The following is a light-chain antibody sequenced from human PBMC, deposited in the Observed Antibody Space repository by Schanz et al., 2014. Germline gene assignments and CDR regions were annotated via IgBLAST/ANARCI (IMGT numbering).Light chain of an antibody. CDR3: QQYETSPAT. V-gene: IGKV3-20*01. J-gene: IGKJ1*01. CDR2: GAS. Sequence: EIVLTQSPATLSVSPGERATLSCRARQSVSSNLAWYQQKPGQAPRLLIYGASTRATGIPARFSGSGSGTDFTLTISRLEPEDFAVYYCQQYETSPATFGQGTKVDIK. CDR1: QSVSSN.